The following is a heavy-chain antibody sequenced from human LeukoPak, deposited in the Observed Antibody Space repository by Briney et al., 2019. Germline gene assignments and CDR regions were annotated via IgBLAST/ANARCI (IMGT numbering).Heavy chain of an antibody. D-gene: IGHD3-16*01. V-gene: IGHV4-38-2*01. CDR2: IHHGGST. Sequence: KPSETLSLTCAVSGFSITNGYSWDWIRQPPGTGLDWIGSIHHGGSTNYNPSLKSRVTMSLDPSKNSFSLNLRSVTAADTAVYYCVRFDYVWGINGKHGMDAFDMWGQGTMVAVAS. CDR1: GFSITNGYS. CDR3: VRFDYVWGINGKHGMDAFDM. J-gene: IGHJ3*02.